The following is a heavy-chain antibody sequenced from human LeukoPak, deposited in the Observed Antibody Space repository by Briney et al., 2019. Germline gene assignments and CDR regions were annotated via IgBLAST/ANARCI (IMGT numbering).Heavy chain of an antibody. D-gene: IGHD3-22*01. J-gene: IGHJ4*02. V-gene: IGHV1-58*02. CDR2: IVVGSGNT. CDR3: AADRYDSSGYYHFDY. Sequence: SVKVSCRASGFTFTSSAMQWVRQARGQRLEWIGWIVVGSGNTNYAQKFQERVTITRDMSTSTAYMELSSLRSEDTAVYYCAADRYDSSGYYHFDYWGQGTLVTVSS. CDR1: GFTFTSSA.